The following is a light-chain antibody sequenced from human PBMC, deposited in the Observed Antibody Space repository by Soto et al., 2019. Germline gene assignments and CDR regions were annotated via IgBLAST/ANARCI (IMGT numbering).Light chain of an antibody. Sequence: EIVLTQSPATLSLSPGERATLSCRASQSISFYLTWYQHKPGQAPRLLIYDASNRATGIPARFSGSGYGTDFTLTISSLEPEDFAVYYCQERTDRPPWTSGQGTKVDIK. CDR3: QERTDRPPWT. V-gene: IGKV3-11*01. CDR1: QSISFY. CDR2: DAS. J-gene: IGKJ1*01.